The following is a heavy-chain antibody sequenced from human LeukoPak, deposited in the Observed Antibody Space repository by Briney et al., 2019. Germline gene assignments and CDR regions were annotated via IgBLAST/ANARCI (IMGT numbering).Heavy chain of an antibody. CDR1: GYTFTGYY. D-gene: IGHD3-10*01. J-gene: IGHJ4*02. Sequence: ASVKVSCKASGYTFTGYYMHWVRQAPGQGLEWMGRIIPILGIANYAQKFQGRVTITADKSTSTAYMELSSLRSEDTAVYYCARDLSALGAEWFGEFEGYWGQGTLVTVSS. V-gene: IGHV1-69*04. CDR3: ARDLSALGAEWFGEFEGY. CDR2: IIPILGIA.